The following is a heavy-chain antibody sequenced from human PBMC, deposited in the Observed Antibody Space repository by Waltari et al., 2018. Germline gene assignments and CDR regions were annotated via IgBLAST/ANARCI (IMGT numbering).Heavy chain of an antibody. CDR3: VKMGSAVFNYIDK. CDR1: GGSIRSYY. J-gene: IGHJ4*02. Sequence: QVQLQESGPGLVKPSETLSLSCTVSGGSIRSYYWSWVRQTPGMELEWIGYIYTDETTKYNPSLESVVTMSEDTSKKQISLSLRSVTAADTATYYCVKMGSAVFNYIDKWGQGTLVSVSA. D-gene: IGHD2-8*01. CDR2: IYTDETT. V-gene: IGHV4-4*09.